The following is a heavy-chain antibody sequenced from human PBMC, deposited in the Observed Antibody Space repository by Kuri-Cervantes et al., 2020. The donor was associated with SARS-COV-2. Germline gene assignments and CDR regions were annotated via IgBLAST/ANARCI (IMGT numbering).Heavy chain of an antibody. V-gene: IGHV3-23*01. J-gene: IGHJ4*02. CDR2: ISGSGSST. CDR3: ARVGYCSSTSCRRFDY. Sequence: GGSLRLSCAASGFTFSSYAMSWVRQAPGKGLEWVSAISGSGSSTYYADSVKGRFTISRDNSKNTLYLQMNSLRAEDTAVYYCARVGYCSSTSCRRFDYWGQGTRVTVSS. D-gene: IGHD2-2*01. CDR1: GFTFSSYA.